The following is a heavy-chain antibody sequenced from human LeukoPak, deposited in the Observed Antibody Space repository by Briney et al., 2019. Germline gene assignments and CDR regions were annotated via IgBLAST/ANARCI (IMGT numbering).Heavy chain of an antibody. D-gene: IGHD3-22*01. CDR1: GYTFTNYY. CDR3: ARDHFDSSGYYYLLGYFEH. Sequence: GASVKVSCKASGYTFTNYYVHWVRQAPGQGLEWMGIIKPSGGGTSYALKFQGRVTMTRDTSTSTAYMGLSSLRSEDTAVYYCARDHFDSSGYYYLLGYFEHWGQGTLVTVSS. V-gene: IGHV1-46*01. J-gene: IGHJ1*01. CDR2: IKPSGGGT.